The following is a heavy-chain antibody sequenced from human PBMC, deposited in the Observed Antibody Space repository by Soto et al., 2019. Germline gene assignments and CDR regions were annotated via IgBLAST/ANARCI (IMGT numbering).Heavy chain of an antibody. J-gene: IGHJ6*02. V-gene: IGHV3-30*03. D-gene: IGHD1-7*01. CDR2: IAYDGNDK. Sequence: QAQLVESGGGVVQPGRSLRLSCAASEFTFNTYAMHWVRQAPGKGLEWVAVIAYDGNDKYYADSVKGRFTLSRDNSKNALYLQMNTLRPEDTAMYYCARDVGNYVPYYYGMDVWGQGTTVTVSS. CDR1: EFTFNTYA. CDR3: ARDVGNYVPYYYGMDV.